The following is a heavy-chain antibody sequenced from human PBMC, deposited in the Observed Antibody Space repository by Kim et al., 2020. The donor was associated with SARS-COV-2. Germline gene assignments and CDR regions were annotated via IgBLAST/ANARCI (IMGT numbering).Heavy chain of an antibody. CDR3: AKDATYYYDSSGPWYYYYDMDV. D-gene: IGHD3-22*01. Sequence: GGSLRLSCAASGFTFSRYGMHWVRQAPGKGLEWVAVISYDESNKYYADSVKGRFTISRDNSKNTMYLQMSSLRPEDTAVYYCAKDATYYYDSSGPWYYYYDMDVWGQGTTVTVSS. CDR1: GFTFSRYG. V-gene: IGHV3-30*18. J-gene: IGHJ6*02. CDR2: ISYDESNK.